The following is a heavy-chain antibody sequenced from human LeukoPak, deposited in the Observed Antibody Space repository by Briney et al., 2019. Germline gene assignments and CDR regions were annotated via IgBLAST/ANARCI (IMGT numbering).Heavy chain of an antibody. V-gene: IGHV3-23*01. J-gene: IGHJ4*02. CDR2: VSGSGGST. CDR1: GFTFSSYA. D-gene: IGHD6-13*01. Sequence: GGSLRLSCAASGFTFSSYAMSWVRQAPGKGLEWVSVVSGSGGSTYYADSVKGRFTISRDNSKNTLYLQMNSLRAEDTAVYYCAKVLPSGSWYCYFDYWGQGTLVTVSS. CDR3: AKVLPSGSWYCYFDY.